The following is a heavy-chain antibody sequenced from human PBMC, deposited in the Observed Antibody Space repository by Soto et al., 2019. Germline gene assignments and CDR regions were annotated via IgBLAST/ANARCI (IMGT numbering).Heavy chain of an antibody. J-gene: IGHJ4*02. CDR1: GFTFSSYG. CDR2: ISYDGSNK. V-gene: IGHV3-30*18. Sequence: GGSLRLSCAASGFTFSSYGMHWVRQAPGKGLEWVAVISYDGSNKYYADSVKGRFTISRDNSKNTLYLQMNSLRAEDTAVYYCAKVPLRGYDYPIAVADYFDYWGQGTLVTVSS. CDR3: AKVPLRGYDYPIAVADYFDY. D-gene: IGHD6-19*01.